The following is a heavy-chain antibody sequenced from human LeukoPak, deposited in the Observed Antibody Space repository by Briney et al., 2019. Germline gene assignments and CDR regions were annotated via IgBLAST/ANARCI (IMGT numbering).Heavy chain of an antibody. CDR3: ARKSRADY. CDR2: IYPGDSET. V-gene: IGHV5-51*01. J-gene: IGHJ4*02. CDR1: GYSFPTYW. Sequence: GGSLRISCKGSGYSFPTYWIGWVRQMPGKGLEWMGIIYPGDSETRYSPSFQGQVTISADKSISTAYLQWGRLKASDTAMYYCARKSRADYWGQGTLVTVSS.